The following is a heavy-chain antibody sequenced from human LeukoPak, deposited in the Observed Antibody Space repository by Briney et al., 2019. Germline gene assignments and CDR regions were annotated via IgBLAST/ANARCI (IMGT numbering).Heavy chain of an antibody. J-gene: IGHJ4*02. CDR1: GFTFSDYG. V-gene: IGHV3-30*02. D-gene: IGHD2-2*03. CDR2: IRHDRDIK. Sequence: QPGGSLRLSCVASGFTFSDYGMNWVRQAPGKGLEWVAFIRHDRDIKYYADSVNGRFTISRDNAKNSLYLQMNSLRAEDTAVYYCARDGGYCSSTSCAQGLDYWGQGTLVTVSS. CDR3: ARDGGYCSSTSCAQGLDY.